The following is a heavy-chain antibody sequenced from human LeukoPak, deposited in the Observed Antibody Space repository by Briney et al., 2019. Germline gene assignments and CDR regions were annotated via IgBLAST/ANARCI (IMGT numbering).Heavy chain of an antibody. Sequence: PSQTLSLTCTVSGGSISSGDCYWSWIRQPPGKGLEWIGSIYYSGSTYYNPSLKSRVTISVDTSKNQFSLKLSSVTAADTAVYYCARHGDYDFWSGYYTGYFDYWGQGTLVTVSS. J-gene: IGHJ4*02. D-gene: IGHD3-3*01. CDR2: IYYSGST. V-gene: IGHV4-39*01. CDR1: GGSISSGDCY. CDR3: ARHGDYDFWSGYYTGYFDY.